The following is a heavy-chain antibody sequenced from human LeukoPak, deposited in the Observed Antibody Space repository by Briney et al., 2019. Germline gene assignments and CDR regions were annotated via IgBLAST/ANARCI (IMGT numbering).Heavy chain of an antibody. J-gene: IGHJ4*02. V-gene: IGHV1-46*01. CDR3: ARAAPLYSGSYGDFDY. D-gene: IGHD1-26*01. CDR2: INPSGGST. CDR1: GYTFTSYY. Sequence: GASVKVSCKASGYTFTSYYMHWVRQAPGQGLEWMGIINPSGGSTSYAQKFQGRVTMTRDMSTSTVYMGLSSLRSEDTAVYYCARAAPLYSGSYGDFDYWGQGTLVTVSS.